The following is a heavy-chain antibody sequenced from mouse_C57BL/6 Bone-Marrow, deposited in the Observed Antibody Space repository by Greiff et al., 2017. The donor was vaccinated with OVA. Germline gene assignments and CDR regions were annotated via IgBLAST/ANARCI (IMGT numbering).Heavy chain of an antibody. CDR1: GYTFTSYW. J-gene: IGHJ2*01. D-gene: IGHD1-1*01. V-gene: IGHV1-64*01. CDR2: IHPNSGST. Sequence: VQLQQSGAELVKPGASVKLSCKASGYTFTSYWMHWVKQRPGQGLEWIGMIHPNSGSTNYNEKFKSKATLTVDKSSSTAYMQLSSLTSEDSAVYYCAIDYGSSFDYWGQGTTLTVSS. CDR3: AIDYGSSFDY.